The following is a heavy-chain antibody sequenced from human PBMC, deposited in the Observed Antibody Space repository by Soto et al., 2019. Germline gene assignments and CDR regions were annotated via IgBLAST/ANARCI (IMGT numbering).Heavy chain of an antibody. CDR2: ISYDGSNK. D-gene: IGHD1-26*01. J-gene: IGHJ4*02. CDR1: GFTFNNYA. CDR3: AKEGGLSGSYYISSSYYFDY. Sequence: PGGSLRLSCAASGFTFNNYAMHWVRQAPGKGLEWVALISYDGSNKYYADSVKGRFTTSRDNAKNSLYLQMDSLRAEDTAVYYCAKEGGLSGSYYISSSYYFDYWGQGTLVTVSS. V-gene: IGHV3-30-3*01.